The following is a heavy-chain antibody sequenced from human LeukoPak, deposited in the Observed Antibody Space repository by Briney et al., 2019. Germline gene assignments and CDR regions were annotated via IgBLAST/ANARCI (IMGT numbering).Heavy chain of an antibody. CDR1: GYTFTSYY. V-gene: IGHV1-46*01. Sequence: ASVKVSCKASGYTFTSYYMHCVRQAPGQGLEWMGIINPSGGSTSYAQKFQGRVTMTRDMSTSTVYMELSSLRSEDTAVYDCTKSLGGYYAFDYWGQGTLVTVSS. CDR2: INPSGGST. CDR3: TKSLGGYYAFDY. J-gene: IGHJ4*02. D-gene: IGHD3-22*01.